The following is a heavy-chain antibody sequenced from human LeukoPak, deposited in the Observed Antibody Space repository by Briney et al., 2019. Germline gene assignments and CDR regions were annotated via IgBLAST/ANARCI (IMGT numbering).Heavy chain of an antibody. V-gene: IGHV3-30*18. CDR3: AKDHRDAIYYYYGMDV. J-gene: IGHJ6*02. CDR1: GFTFSSYG. CDR2: ISYDGSNK. Sequence: PGGSLRLSCAASGFTFSSYGMHWVRQAPGKGLEWVAVISYDGSNKYYADSVKGRFTISRDNSKNTLYLQMNSLRAEDTAVYYCAKDHRDAIYYYYGMDVWGQGTTVTVSS. D-gene: IGHD2-8*01.